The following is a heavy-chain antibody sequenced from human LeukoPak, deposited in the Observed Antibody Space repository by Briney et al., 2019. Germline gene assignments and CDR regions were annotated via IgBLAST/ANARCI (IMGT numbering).Heavy chain of an antibody. CDR3: ARDDTVVTPHDAFDI. CDR1: GFTFSSYS. CDR2: ISSSSSYI. D-gene: IGHD4-23*01. J-gene: IGHJ3*02. V-gene: IGHV3-21*01. Sequence: GGSLRLSCAASGFTFSSYSMNWVRQAPGKGLEWVSSISSSSSYIYYADSVKGRFTISRDNAKNSLYLQTNSLRAEDTAVYYCARDDTVVTPHDAFDIWGQGTMVTVSS.